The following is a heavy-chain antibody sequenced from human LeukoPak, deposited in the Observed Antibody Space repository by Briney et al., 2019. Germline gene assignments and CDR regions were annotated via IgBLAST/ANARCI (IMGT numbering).Heavy chain of an antibody. J-gene: IGHJ4*02. Sequence: GGSLRLSCAASGFTFSSYSMNWVRQAPGKGLEWVSSISSSSSYIYYADSVKGRFTISRNNAKNSLYLQMNSLRAEDTAVYYCASAGTAAAGRLNRGQGTLVTVSS. V-gene: IGHV3-21*01. CDR2: ISSSSSYI. CDR1: GFTFSSYS. CDR3: ASAGTAAAGRLN. D-gene: IGHD6-13*01.